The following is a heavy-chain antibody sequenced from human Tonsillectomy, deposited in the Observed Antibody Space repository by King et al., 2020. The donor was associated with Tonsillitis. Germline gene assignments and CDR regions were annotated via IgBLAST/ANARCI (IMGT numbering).Heavy chain of an antibody. CDR2: ISGSGGST. D-gene: IGHD3-10*01. Sequence: VQLVVSGGGLVQPGGSLRLSCAASGFTFSSYAMSWVRQAPGKGLEWVSAISGSGGSTYYADSVKGRFTISRDNSKNTLYLQMNSLRAEDTAVYYCANPGPPYYYGWGSAKSPDAFDIWGQGTMVTVSS. CDR1: GFTFSSYA. CDR3: ANPGPPYYYGWGSAKSPDAFDI. V-gene: IGHV3-23*04. J-gene: IGHJ3*02.